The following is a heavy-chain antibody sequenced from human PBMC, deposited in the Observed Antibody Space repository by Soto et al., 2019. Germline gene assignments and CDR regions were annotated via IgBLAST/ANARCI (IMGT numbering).Heavy chain of an antibody. J-gene: IGHJ6*02. D-gene: IGHD2-2*01. Sequence: GGSLRLSCAASGFTFSSYWMSWVRQAPGKGLEWVANIKQDGSEKYYVDSVKGRFTISRDNAKNSLYLQMNSLRAEDTAVYYCARDPSIVLVPAATSYYYYYGMDVWGQGTTVTVSS. CDR3: ARDPSIVLVPAATSYYYYYGMDV. V-gene: IGHV3-7*01. CDR1: GFTFSSYW. CDR2: IKQDGSEK.